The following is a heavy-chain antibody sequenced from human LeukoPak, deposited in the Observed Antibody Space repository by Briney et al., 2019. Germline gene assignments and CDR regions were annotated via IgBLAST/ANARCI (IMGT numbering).Heavy chain of an antibody. J-gene: IGHJ3*02. CDR1: GFTFSDYW. CDR2: IDKGGSYS. V-gene: IGHV3-74*01. D-gene: IGHD5-12*01. CDR3: ACRTPSLVAGEAFDI. Sequence: PGGSLRLSCAASGFTFSDYWMHWVRQAPGKGLVWVSRIDKGGSYSTYADSVRGRFTISRDNAKNTLYLQMNSLRAEDTAVYYCACRTPSLVAGEAFDIWGQGTMATVSS.